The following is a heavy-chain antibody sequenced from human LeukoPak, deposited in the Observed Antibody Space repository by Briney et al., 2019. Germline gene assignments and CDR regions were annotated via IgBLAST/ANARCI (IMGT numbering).Heavy chain of an antibody. CDR3: ARYHVYSSSSGLGY. CDR1: GFTFDDYG. Sequence: PGGSLRLSCAASGFTFDDYGMSWVRQAPGKGLEWVSGINWNGGSTGYADSLKGRFTISRDNAKNSLYLQMNSLRAEDTALYYCARYHVYSSSSGLGYWGQGTLVTVSS. D-gene: IGHD6-6*01. CDR2: INWNGGST. V-gene: IGHV3-20*04. J-gene: IGHJ4*02.